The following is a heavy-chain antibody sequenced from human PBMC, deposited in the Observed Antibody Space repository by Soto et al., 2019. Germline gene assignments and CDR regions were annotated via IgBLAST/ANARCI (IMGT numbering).Heavy chain of an antibody. D-gene: IGHD3-9*01. Sequence: QVQLVQSGAEVKKPGASVKVSCKASGYTFTSYAMHWVRQAPGQRLEWMGWINAGNGNTKYSQKFQGRVTITRDTSASTAYMVLSSLRSEDTAVYYCARGDILIDYWGQGTLVTVSS. CDR3: ARGDILIDY. CDR2: INAGNGNT. J-gene: IGHJ4*02. CDR1: GYTFTSYA. V-gene: IGHV1-3*01.